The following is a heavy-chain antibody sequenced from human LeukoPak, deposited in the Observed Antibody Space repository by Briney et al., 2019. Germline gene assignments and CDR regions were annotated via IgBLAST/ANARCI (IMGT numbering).Heavy chain of an antibody. J-gene: IGHJ6*03. CDR3: ARGPPRGKYYYMDV. D-gene: IGHD1-1*01. Sequence: GGSLRLSCAASGFTFSSFVMHWVRQPTGQGLEWVSTIGTASATYYPGSVEGRFTLSRDNAKNSLYLQMNSLTAGDTAVYYCARGPPRGKYYYMDVWGKGTTVTVSS. V-gene: IGHV3-13*01. CDR1: GFTFSSFV. CDR2: IGTASAT.